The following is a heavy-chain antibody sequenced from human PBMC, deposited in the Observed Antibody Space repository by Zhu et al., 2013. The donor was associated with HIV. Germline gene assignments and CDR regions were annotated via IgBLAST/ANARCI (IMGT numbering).Heavy chain of an antibody. V-gene: IGHV1-18*01. J-gene: IGHJ4*02. Sequence: QVQLVQSGAEVKKPGASVKVSCKASGYTFTSYGISWVRQAPGQGLEWMGWISAYNGNTNYAQKLQGRVTMTTDTSTSTAYMELRSLRSDDTAVYYCARVYYDYVWGSYRPPVFDYWGQGTLVTVSS. CDR3: ARVYYDYVWGSYRPPVFDY. CDR2: ISAYNGNT. CDR1: GYTFTSYG. D-gene: IGHD3-16*02.